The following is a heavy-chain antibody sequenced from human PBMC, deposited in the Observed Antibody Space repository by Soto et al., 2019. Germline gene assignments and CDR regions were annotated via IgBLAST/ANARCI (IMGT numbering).Heavy chain of an antibody. CDR2: INHDEST. CDR1: SRSFRGYY. V-gene: IGHV4-34*01. CDR3: ARAGVVMVVAATRGAFDI. Sequence: SETLSLTCAVYSRSFRGYYWSWIRQPPGKGLKWIEDINHDESTNLNPSKKSRVNVYVDTSKKQLSLNMRTVTAADTAVYYCARAGVVMVVAATRGAFDIWGQGTMVT. J-gene: IGHJ3*02. D-gene: IGHD2-15*01.